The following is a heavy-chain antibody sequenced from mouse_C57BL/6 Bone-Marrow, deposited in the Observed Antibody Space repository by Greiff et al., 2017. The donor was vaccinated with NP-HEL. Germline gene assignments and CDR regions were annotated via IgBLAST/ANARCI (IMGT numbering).Heavy chain of an antibody. V-gene: IGHV1-26*01. CDR2: INPNNGGT. CDR1: GYTFTDSY. Sequence: EVQLQQSGPELVKPGASVKISCKASGYTFTDSYMNWVKPSHGQSLEWIGDINPNNGGTSYNQKFKGKATLTVDKSSSTAYMELRSLTSEDSAVYYCASAYYYVYYFDYWGQGTTLTVSS. D-gene: IGHD1-1*01. CDR3: ASAYYYVYYFDY. J-gene: IGHJ2*01.